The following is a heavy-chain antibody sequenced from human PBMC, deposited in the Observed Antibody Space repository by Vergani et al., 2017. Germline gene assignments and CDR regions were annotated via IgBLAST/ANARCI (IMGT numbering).Heavy chain of an antibody. Sequence: EVQLLESGGGLVQPGGSLRLTCAASEFTFSNYAMNWVRQAPGKGLEWVSGISGSGGSTYYADSVKGRFTISRDNSKNTLYLQMNSLRAEDTAVYYCAKAPGIAVAGGCFDWGQGTLVTVSS. V-gene: IGHV3-23*01. J-gene: IGHJ4*02. CDR1: EFTFSNYA. D-gene: IGHD6-19*01. CDR3: AKAPGIAVAGGCFD. CDR2: ISGSGGST.